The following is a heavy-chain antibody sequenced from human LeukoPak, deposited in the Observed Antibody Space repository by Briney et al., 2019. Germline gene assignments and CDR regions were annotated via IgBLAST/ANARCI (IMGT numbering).Heavy chain of an antibody. CDR1: GFTFSSYG. D-gene: IGHD3-10*01. V-gene: IGHV3-30*18. CDR2: ISYDGSNQ. CDR3: AKGPSYGSGSYSIDY. J-gene: IGHJ4*02. Sequence: PGRSLRLSCAVSGFTFSSYGMHWVRQAPGKGLEWVAVISYDGSNQYYADSVKGRFTISRDNSKNTLYLRMNSLRGEDTAVYYCAKGPSYGSGSYSIDYWGQGTLVTVSS.